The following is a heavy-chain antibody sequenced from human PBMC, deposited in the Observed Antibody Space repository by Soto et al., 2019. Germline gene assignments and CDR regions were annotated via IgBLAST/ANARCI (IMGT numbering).Heavy chain of an antibody. V-gene: IGHV4-59*08. J-gene: IGHJ4*02. D-gene: IGHD6-19*01. CDR1: GGSISSYY. CDR3: ARGLAVAAPGYFDY. Sequence: PEETLSLTCTVSGGSISSYYWSWIRQPPGKGLEWIGYIYYSGSTNYNPSLKSRVTISVDTSKNQFSLKLSSVTAADTAVYYCARGLAVAAPGYFDYWGQRTLVTVSS. CDR2: IYYSGST.